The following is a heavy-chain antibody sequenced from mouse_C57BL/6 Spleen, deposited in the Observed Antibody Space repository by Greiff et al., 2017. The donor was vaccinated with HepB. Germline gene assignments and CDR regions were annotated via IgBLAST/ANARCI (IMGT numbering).Heavy chain of an antibody. CDR1: GFSLTSYG. V-gene: IGHV2-6-1*01. Sequence: VKVVESGPGLVAPSQSLSITCTVSGFSLTSYGVHWVRQPPGKGLEWLVVIWSDGSTTYNSALKSRLSISKDNSKSQVFLKMNSLQTDDTAMYYCARHDSSGSYAMDYWGQGTSVTVSS. CDR3: ARHDSSGSYAMDY. D-gene: IGHD3-2*02. J-gene: IGHJ4*01. CDR2: IWSDGST.